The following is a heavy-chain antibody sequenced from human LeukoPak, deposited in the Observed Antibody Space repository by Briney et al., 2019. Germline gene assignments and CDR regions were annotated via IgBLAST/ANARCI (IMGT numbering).Heavy chain of an antibody. D-gene: IGHD3-9*01. CDR1: GFTFSSYG. CDR3: ARDILTGYYIYYGMDV. CDR2: IWYDGSNK. V-gene: IGHV3-33*01. J-gene: IGHJ6*02. Sequence: GGSLRLSCAASGFTFSSYGMHWVRQPPGKGLEWVAVIWYDGSNKYYADSVKDRFTISRDNSKNTLYLQMNSVRAEDTAVYYCARDILTGYYIYYGMDVWGQGTTVTVSS.